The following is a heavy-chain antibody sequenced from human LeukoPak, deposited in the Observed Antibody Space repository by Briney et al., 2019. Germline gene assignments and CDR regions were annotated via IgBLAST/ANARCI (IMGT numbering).Heavy chain of an antibody. CDR1: GGSFSGYY. Sequence: SETLSLTCAVYGGSFSGYYWSWIRQPPGKGLEWIGEINHSGRTYYNPSLKSRVTISVDTSKNQFSLKLSSVTAADTAVYYCARGFGGSSWYIFYGMDVWGQGTTVTVSS. CDR2: INHSGRT. CDR3: ARGFGGSSWYIFYGMDV. J-gene: IGHJ6*02. V-gene: IGHV4-34*01. D-gene: IGHD6-13*01.